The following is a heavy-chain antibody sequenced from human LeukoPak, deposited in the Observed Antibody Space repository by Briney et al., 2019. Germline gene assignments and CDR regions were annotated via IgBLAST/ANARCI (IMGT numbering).Heavy chain of an antibody. Sequence: GGTLRLSCAAAGFTFSTYAMSWVRQAPGKGREWVSSISCSGGSTYYADSVKCRFTISRDNSKNTLYLQMNSLRVEDTAIYYCARDPYNGAYSEGYYYYDMDGWGKPTTVTVSS. V-gene: IGHV3-23*01. J-gene: IGHJ6*03. CDR2: ISCSGGST. D-gene: IGHD1-1*01. CDR1: GFTFSTYA. CDR3: ARDPYNGAYSEGYYYYDMDG.